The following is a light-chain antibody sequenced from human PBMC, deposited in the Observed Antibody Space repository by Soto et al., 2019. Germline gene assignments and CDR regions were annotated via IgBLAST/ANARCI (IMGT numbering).Light chain of an antibody. Sequence: EVGLTQSPGTLSLYPGERDTLSCRASQSVRAYLAWYQQKPGQAPRLLIYGASTRATGVPARFSGSGSGTEFTLTIASLQPEDSALYYCQQCNNWPLITFCQGTRLEIK. CDR1: QSVRAY. V-gene: IGKV3-15*01. J-gene: IGKJ5*01. CDR2: GAS. CDR3: QQCNNWPLIT.